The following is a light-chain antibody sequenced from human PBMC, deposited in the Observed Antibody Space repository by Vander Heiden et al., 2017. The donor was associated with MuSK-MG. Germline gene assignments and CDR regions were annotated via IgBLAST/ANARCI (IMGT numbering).Light chain of an antibody. CDR2: EVS. V-gene: IGLV2-14*01. Sequence: QSALTQPASVSGSPGQSITISCTGTSSDVGGYNYVYWYQHLPGKAPKLMIYEVSNRPSGVSNRFAGSRSGNTASLTISGLQAEDEADYYCSSYTSSSTPWVFGGGTKLTVL. J-gene: IGLJ3*02. CDR3: SSYTSSSTPWV. CDR1: SSDVGGYNY.